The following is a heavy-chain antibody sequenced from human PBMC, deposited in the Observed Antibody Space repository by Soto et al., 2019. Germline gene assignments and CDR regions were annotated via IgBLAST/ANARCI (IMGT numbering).Heavy chain of an antibody. V-gene: IGHV5-10-1*01. J-gene: IGHJ4*02. Sequence: EVQLVKSGAEVKKPGESLRISCKGSGYSFTTYWINWVRQMPGKGLEWMGRIDPSDSYTNYSPSFQGHVTISADKSISTAYLQWSSLKASDTAMYYCARDYGSRSYMEFDCWGQGTLVTVSS. D-gene: IGHD3-10*01. CDR2: IDPSDSYT. CDR3: ARDYGSRSYMEFDC. CDR1: GYSFTTYW.